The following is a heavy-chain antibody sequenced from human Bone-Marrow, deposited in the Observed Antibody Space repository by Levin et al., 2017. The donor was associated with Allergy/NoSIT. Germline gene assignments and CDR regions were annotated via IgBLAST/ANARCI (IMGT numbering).Heavy chain of an antibody. Sequence: GGSLRLSCAASGFTFSSYGMHWVRQAPGKGLEWVAVIWYDGSNKYYADSVKGRFTISRDNSKNTLYLQMNSLRAEDTAVYYCARDSGDYAASFDYWGQGTLVTVSS. J-gene: IGHJ4*02. V-gene: IGHV3-33*01. CDR3: ARDSGDYAASFDY. CDR1: GFTFSSYG. D-gene: IGHD4-17*01. CDR2: IWYDGSNK.